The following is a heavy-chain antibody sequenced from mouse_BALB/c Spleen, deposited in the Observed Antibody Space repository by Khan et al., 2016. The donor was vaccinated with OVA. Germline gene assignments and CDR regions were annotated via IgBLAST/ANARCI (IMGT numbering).Heavy chain of an antibody. CDR2: INPHIGET. D-gene: IGHD1-1*01. CDR1: GYSFTGYF. V-gene: IGHV1-20*02. J-gene: IGHJ2*01. CDR3: ARIDGSDFDY. Sequence: VRLQQSGPELVKPGASVKISCKASGYSFTGYFMNWVMQSHGKSLEWIGRINPHIGETFYNQKFKGKATLTVDESSSTAHMELRSLASEDSAVYYCARIDGSDFDYWGQGTPLTVSS.